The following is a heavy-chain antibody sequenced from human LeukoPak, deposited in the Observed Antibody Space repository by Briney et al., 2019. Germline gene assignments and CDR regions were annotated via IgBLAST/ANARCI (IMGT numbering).Heavy chain of an antibody. Sequence: PSETLSLTCTVSGGSISSGGYYWSWIRQPPGKVLAWIGYIYHSRSTYYNPSLKSRVTISVDRSKNQFSLKLSSVTAADTAVYYCARDVVDKDPGSVITILDDAFDIWGQGTMVTVSS. CDR1: GGSISSGGYY. CDR2: IYHSRST. CDR3: ARDVVDKDPGSVITILDDAFDI. V-gene: IGHV4-30-2*01. D-gene: IGHD3-22*01. J-gene: IGHJ3*02.